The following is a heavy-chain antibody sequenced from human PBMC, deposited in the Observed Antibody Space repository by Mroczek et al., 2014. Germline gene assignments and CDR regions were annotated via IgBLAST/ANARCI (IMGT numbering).Heavy chain of an antibody. V-gene: IGHV1-2*02. CDR2: INPNSGGT. D-gene: IGHD2-2*02. CDR1: GYTFTGYY. CDR3: ASPSLPCSSTSCYIPYYYYGMDV. Sequence: SGAEVKKPGASVKVSCKASGYTFTGYYMHWVRQAPGQGLEWMGWINPNSGGTNYAQKFQGRVTMTRDTSISTAYMELSRLRSDDTAVYYCASPSLPCSSTSCYIPYYYYGMDVWGQRDPRSP. J-gene: IGHJ6*02.